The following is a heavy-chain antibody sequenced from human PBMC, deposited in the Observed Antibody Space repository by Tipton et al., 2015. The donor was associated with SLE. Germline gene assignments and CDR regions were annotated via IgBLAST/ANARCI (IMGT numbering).Heavy chain of an antibody. J-gene: IGHJ3*01. V-gene: IGHV4-34*12. Sequence: TLSLTCAVYGGSFSGYYWSWIRQSPGKGLEWIGEVIQSGKSNYNPSLKSRVSISIDTSKNQFSLKLSSVTAADTAVYYCVRDYSFMSGHFDVWGQGTMVTVSS. CDR1: GGSFSGYY. CDR3: VRDYSFMSGHFDV. D-gene: IGHD3-10*01. CDR2: VIQSGKS.